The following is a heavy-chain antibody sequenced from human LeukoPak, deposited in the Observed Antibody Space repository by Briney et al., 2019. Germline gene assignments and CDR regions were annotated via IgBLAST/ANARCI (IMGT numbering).Heavy chain of an antibody. D-gene: IGHD3-22*01. V-gene: IGHV1-69*04. Sequence: GASVKVSCKASGGTFSSYAISWVRQAPGQGLEWMGRIIPILGIANYAQKFQGRVTITADKSTSTAYMELSSLRSEDTAVYYCAILYQTYYYDSSGSSDAVDYWGQGTLVTVSS. CDR3: AILYQTYYYDSSGSSDAVDY. CDR1: GGTFSSYA. CDR2: IIPILGIA. J-gene: IGHJ4*02.